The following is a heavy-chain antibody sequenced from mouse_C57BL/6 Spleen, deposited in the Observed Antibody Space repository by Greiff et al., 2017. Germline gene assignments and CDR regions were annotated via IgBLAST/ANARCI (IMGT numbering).Heavy chain of an antibody. V-gene: IGHV1-80*01. D-gene: IGHD1-1*01. Sequence: QVQLQQSGAELVKPGASVKISCKASGYAFSSYWMNWVKQRPGKGLEWIGQIYPGDGDTNYNGKFKGKATLTADKSSSTAYMQLSSLTSEDSAVYFCARSGYYGSRRFAYWGQGTLVTVSA. CDR2: IYPGDGDT. J-gene: IGHJ3*01. CDR3: ARSGYYGSRRFAY. CDR1: GYAFSSYW.